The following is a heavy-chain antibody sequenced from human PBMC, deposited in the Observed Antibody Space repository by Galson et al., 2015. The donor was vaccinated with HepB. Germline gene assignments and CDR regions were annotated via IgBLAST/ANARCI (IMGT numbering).Heavy chain of an antibody. V-gene: IGHV3-7*03. Sequence: SLRLSCAASGFIFNDYWMQWVRQVPGRGLEWVANIKEDGTKTHYVDSVKGRFTISRDNAKNSLYLQMNNLRAEDTAVYYCARAYFDHWGQGSLVTVS. CDR3: ARAYFDH. CDR1: GFIFNDYW. J-gene: IGHJ4*02. CDR2: IKEDGTKT.